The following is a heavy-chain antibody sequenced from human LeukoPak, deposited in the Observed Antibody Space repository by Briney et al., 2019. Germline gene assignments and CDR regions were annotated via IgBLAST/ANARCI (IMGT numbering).Heavy chain of an antibody. CDR1: GYTFTSYD. V-gene: IGHV1-8*01. Sequence: ASVKVSCKASGYTFTSYDINWVRQATGQGLEWMGWMNPNSGNTGYAQKFQGRVTMTRDMSTSTVYMELSSLRSEDTALYYCARNSYSSAFYYMNVWGKGTTVTVSS. CDR3: ARNSYSSAFYYMNV. D-gene: IGHD6-6*01. CDR2: MNPNSGNT. J-gene: IGHJ6*03.